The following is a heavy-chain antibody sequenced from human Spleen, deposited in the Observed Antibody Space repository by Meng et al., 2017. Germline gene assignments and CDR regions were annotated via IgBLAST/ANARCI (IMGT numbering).Heavy chain of an antibody. J-gene: IGHJ6*02. CDR3: AKDLRGRYYYYYGMDV. Sequence: SLKISCAASGFTFGDFAMHWVRQTPGKGLEWVSGLSWDGGLMGYADSVKGRFTISRDNAKNSLYLQMNNLRPEDTASYYCAKDLRGRYYYYYGMDVWGQGTTVTVSS. D-gene: IGHD4-17*01. CDR2: LSWDGGLM. V-gene: IGHV3-9*01. CDR1: GFTFGDFA.